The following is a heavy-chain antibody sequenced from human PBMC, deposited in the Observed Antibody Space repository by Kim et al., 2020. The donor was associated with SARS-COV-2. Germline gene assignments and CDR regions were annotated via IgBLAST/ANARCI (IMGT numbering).Heavy chain of an antibody. CDR3: ARGAIIAVAGTAGGGPYYYYYGMDV. D-gene: IGHD6-19*01. Sequence: ASVKVSCKASGYTFTSYGISWVRQAPGQGLEWMGWISAYNGNTNYAQKLQGRVTMTTDTSTSTAYMELRSLRSDDTAVYYCARGAIIAVAGTAGGGPYYYYYGMDVWGQGTTVTVSS. V-gene: IGHV1-18*04. J-gene: IGHJ6*02. CDR2: ISAYNGNT. CDR1: GYTFTSYG.